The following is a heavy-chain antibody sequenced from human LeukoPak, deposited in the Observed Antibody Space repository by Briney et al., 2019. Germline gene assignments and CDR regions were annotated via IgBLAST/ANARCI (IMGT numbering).Heavy chain of an antibody. Sequence: PGGSLRLSCAVSGFTFSDYVMSWVRQAPGKGLEWVSAISGSGDSTYYSDSVKARFTSSRDNSRNTLYLQIHSLRAEDTAIYYCASSIVRGGYGDYDYWGQGTQSSSPQ. CDR1: GFTFSDYV. CDR3: ASSIVRGGYGDYDY. D-gene: IGHD3-10*01. J-gene: IGHJ4*02. CDR2: ISGSGDST. V-gene: IGHV3-23*01.